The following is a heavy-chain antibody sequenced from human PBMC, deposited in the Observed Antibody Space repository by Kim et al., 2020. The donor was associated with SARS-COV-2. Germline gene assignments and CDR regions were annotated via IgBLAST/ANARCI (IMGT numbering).Heavy chain of an antibody. V-gene: IGHV3-48*02. J-gene: IGHJ4*02. CDR3: TRDFWVTNNN. CDR2: IGIGGELI. Sequence: GGSLRLSCAASGFSFSTCAMNWVRQAPGKGLEWVSYIGIGGELITYADSVKGRFTISRDNARNSLYLQMNSLRDEDTAVYYCTRDFWVTNNNWSQGTLVTVSS. D-gene: IGHD4-17*01. CDR1: GFSFSTCA.